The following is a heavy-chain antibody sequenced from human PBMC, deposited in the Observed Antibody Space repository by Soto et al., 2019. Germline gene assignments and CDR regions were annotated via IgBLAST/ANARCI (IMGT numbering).Heavy chain of an antibody. Sequence: PGGSLRLSCAASGFTFSNYAMSWVRQAPGKGLQWVSTISGSGASTYYGDSVKGRFTLSRDNSENTLFLQMDGLRAEDTAVYYCAKGDLLTGVAHFDYWGQGTLVTVSS. CDR3: AKGDLLTGVAHFDY. CDR2: ISGSGAST. V-gene: IGHV3-23*01. D-gene: IGHD7-27*01. J-gene: IGHJ4*02. CDR1: GFTFSNYA.